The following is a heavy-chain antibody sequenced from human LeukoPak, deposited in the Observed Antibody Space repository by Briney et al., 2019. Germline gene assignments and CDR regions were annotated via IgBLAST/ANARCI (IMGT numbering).Heavy chain of an antibody. CDR3: ARARSSGYPFRDDAFDI. CDR2: IIPIFGTA. CDR1: GGTFSSYA. J-gene: IGHJ3*02. Sequence: GSSVKVSCKASGGTFSSYAISWVRQAPGQGLEWMGGIIPIFGTANYAQKFQGRVTITADESTSTAYMELSSLRSEDTAVYYCARARSSGYPFRDDAFDIWGQGTMVTVSS. V-gene: IGHV1-69*01. D-gene: IGHD3-22*01.